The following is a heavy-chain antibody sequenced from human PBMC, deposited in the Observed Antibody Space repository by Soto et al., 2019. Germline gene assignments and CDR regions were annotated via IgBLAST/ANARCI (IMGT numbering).Heavy chain of an antibody. CDR1: GFTFSSYA. D-gene: IGHD3-22*01. CDR3: AKIPYYDSSGYYPYYFDY. Sequence: GGSLRLSCAASGFTFSSYAMSWVRQAPGKGLEWVSAISGSGGSTYYADSVKGRFTISRDNSKNTLYLQMNSLRAEDTAVYYCAKIPYYDSSGYYPYYFDYWCQGILVTVAS. J-gene: IGHJ4*02. CDR2: ISGSGGST. V-gene: IGHV3-23*01.